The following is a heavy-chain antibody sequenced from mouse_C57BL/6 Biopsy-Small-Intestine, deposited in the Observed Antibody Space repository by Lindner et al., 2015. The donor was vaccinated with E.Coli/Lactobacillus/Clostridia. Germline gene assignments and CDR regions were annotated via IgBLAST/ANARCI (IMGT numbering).Heavy chain of an antibody. V-gene: IGHV1-39*01. CDR1: GYSFTDYN. Sequence: QLQESGPELVKPGASVKISCKASGYSFTDYNTNWVKQSNGKSLEWIGVITPNYGSTIYNQKFKGRATLTVDQSSSTAYMQLNSLTSEDSAVYYCARHGNYFDYWGQGTIPTVSS. J-gene: IGHJ2*01. CDR2: ITPNYGST. D-gene: IGHD2-1*01. CDR3: ARHGNYFDY.